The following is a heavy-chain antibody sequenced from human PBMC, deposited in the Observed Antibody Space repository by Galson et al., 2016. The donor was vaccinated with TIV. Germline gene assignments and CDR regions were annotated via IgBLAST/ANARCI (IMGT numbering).Heavy chain of an antibody. J-gene: IGHJ4*02. V-gene: IGHV1-69*05. CDR3: ARDIPCGGSYYFFDD. CDR2: ILPVSGTA. CDR1: GGTFNNYA. Sequence: SVKFPSKASGGTFNNYAFNCVRQAPGQGIQWMGGILPVSGTANSTQKFKDRLTLTTDESTTTVYLELTSLSAADTAVYFCARDIPCGGSYYFFDDWGQGTLVTVSS. D-gene: IGHD2-15*01.